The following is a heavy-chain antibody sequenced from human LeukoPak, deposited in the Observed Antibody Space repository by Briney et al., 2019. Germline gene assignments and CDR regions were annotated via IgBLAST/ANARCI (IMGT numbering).Heavy chain of an antibody. CDR2: IYYTGST. CDR1: GGSISSYY. Sequence: SETLSLTCNVSGGSISSYYWSWIRQPPGRGLEWIGYIYYTGSTNYSPSLKSRVAMSADTSKNQLSLNLSSVAAADTAVYYCARHDSSGYYFDCWGQGALVTVSS. D-gene: IGHD3-22*01. V-gene: IGHV4-59*08. J-gene: IGHJ4*02. CDR3: ARHDSSGYYFDC.